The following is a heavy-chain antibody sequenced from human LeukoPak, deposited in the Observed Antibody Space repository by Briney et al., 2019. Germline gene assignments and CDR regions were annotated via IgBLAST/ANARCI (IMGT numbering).Heavy chain of an antibody. V-gene: IGHV3-9*03. J-gene: IGHJ3*02. CDR3: AKGGTGAVDAFDI. CDR2: ISWNSAAI. CDR1: GFTFDDYV. Sequence: GGSLRLSCAASGFTFDDYVMHWVRQAPGKGLEWVSGISWNSAAIGYADSVKGRFTISRDNAKNSLYLQMSSLRAEDMALYYCAKGGTGAVDAFDIWGQGTMVTVSS. D-gene: IGHD1-1*01.